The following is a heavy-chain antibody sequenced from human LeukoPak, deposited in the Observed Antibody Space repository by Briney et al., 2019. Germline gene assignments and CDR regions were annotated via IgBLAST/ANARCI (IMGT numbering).Heavy chain of an antibody. CDR3: ASGTTVTNFAY. V-gene: IGHV4-59*12. CDR2: IYYSGST. J-gene: IGHJ4*02. D-gene: IGHD4-17*01. CDR1: GGSISSYY. Sequence: SETLSLTCTVSGGSISSYYWSWIRQPPGKGLEWIGYIYYSGSTNYNPSLKSRVTISVDRSKNQFSLNLSSVTAADTAVYYCASGTTVTNFAYWGQGTLVTVSS.